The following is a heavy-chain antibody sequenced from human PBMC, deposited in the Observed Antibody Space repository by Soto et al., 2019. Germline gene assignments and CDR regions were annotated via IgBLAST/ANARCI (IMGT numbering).Heavy chain of an antibody. J-gene: IGHJ4*02. CDR3: ARDYEGYEDFDY. CDR2: ISGHNGNT. D-gene: IGHD5-12*01. V-gene: IGHV1-18*01. Sequence: ASVKVSCKASGYTFTTYGISWVRQAPGQGLEWMGWISGHNGNTNYAQKVLGRVTMTTDISTTTAYMELTSLRSDDTGVYYCARDYEGYEDFDYWGQGTLVTVSS. CDR1: GYTFTTYG.